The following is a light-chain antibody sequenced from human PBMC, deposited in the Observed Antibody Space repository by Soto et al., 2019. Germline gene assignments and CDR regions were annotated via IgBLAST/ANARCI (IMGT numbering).Light chain of an antibody. CDR1: SIDVGGYNL. J-gene: IGLJ1*01. V-gene: IGLV2-8*01. Sequence: QSVLTQPTSAAGSPGQSDTIPCTGTSIDVGGYNLVSWYQQLQGKAPKLIIYEVNKRPSWVPDRFSGSKSGNTASLTVSGLQAEDEADSYCNSYAGNKQVFGTGTKVTDL. CDR3: NSYAGNKQV. CDR2: EVN.